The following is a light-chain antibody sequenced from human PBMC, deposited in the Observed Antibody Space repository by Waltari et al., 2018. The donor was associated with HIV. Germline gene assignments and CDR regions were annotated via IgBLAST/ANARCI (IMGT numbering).Light chain of an antibody. CDR2: WAS. J-gene: IGKJ1*01. V-gene: IGKV4-1*01. CDR1: QSLTYASNNKNY. CDR3: QQYYGTPWA. Sequence: DIVMTQSPDSLAVSLGERATINCKSSQSLTYASNNKNYLTWYQQKPGQPPKLLIYWASTRESGVPDRFSGSGSGTDFTLTISGLQAEDVAVYYCQQYYGTPWAFGQGTKVEIK.